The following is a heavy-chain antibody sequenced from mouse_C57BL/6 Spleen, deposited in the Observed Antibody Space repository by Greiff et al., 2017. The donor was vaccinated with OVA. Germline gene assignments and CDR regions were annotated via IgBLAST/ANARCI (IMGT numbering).Heavy chain of an antibody. CDR3: AKTYYSNPDYAMDY. CDR2: IWSGGST. V-gene: IGHV2-2*01. D-gene: IGHD2-5*01. Sequence: VQLQQSGPGLVQPSQSLSITCTVSGFSLTSYGVHWVRQSPGKGLEWLGVIWSGGSTDYNAAFISRLSISKDNTKSEDFFKMNSLQTDDTSIYYGAKTYYSNPDYAMDYWGQGTSVTVSS. CDR1: GFSLTSYG. J-gene: IGHJ4*01.